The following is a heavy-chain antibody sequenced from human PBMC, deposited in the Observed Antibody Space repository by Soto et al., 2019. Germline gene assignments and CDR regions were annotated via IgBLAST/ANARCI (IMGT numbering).Heavy chain of an antibody. CDR1: GFTFSSYG. CDR2: IWYDGSNK. V-gene: IGHV3-33*01. D-gene: IGHD3-9*01. J-gene: IGHJ6*02. Sequence: GGSLRLSCAASGFTFSSYGMHWVRQAPGKGLEWVAVIWYDGSNKYYADSVKGRFTISRDNSKNTLYLQMNSLRAEDTAVYYCARDHRGSSSYGGDLVLRYFYGMDVWGQGTTVTVSS. CDR3: ARDHRGSSSYGGDLVLRYFYGMDV.